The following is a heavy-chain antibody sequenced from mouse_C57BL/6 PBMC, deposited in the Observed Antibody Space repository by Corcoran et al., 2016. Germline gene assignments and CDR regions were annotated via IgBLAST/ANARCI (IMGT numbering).Heavy chain of an antibody. Sequence: DVQLQESGPGLVKPSQSLSLTCSVTGYSITSGYYWNWIRQFPGNKLEWMGYISYDGSNNYNPSLKNRISITRDTSKNQFFLKLNSVTTEDTATYYCASFYYSPWFAYWGQGTLVTVSA. V-gene: IGHV3-6*01. D-gene: IGHD2-12*01. CDR3: ASFYYSPWFAY. J-gene: IGHJ3*01. CDR1: GYSITSGYY. CDR2: ISYDGSN.